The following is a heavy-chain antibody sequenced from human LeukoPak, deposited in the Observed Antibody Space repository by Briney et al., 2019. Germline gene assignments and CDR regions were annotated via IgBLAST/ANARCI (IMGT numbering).Heavy chain of an antibody. CDR2: IYSGGST. CDR1: GFTVSSNY. Sequence: GGSLRLSCAASGFTVSSNYMSWVRQAPGKGLEWVSVIYSGGSTYYADSVKGRFTISRDNSKNTLYLQTNSLRAEDTAVYYCARGDPMGPRGYYFDYWGQGTLVTVSS. CDR3: ARGDPMGPRGYYFDY. J-gene: IGHJ4*02. D-gene: IGHD3-10*01. V-gene: IGHV3-66*01.